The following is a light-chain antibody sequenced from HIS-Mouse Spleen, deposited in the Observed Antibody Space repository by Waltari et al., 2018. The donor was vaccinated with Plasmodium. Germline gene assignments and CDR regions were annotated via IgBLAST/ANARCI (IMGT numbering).Light chain of an antibody. CDR3: YSTDSSGNHRV. Sequence: SYELTQPPSVSVSPGQTARITCSADALPKKYAYWYQQKSGQAPVLVIYEDSKRPSGIPERFSGPSSGTMATLTISGAQVEDEADYYCYSTDSSGNHRVFGGGTKLTVL. J-gene: IGLJ3*02. CDR1: ALPKKY. CDR2: EDS. V-gene: IGLV3-10*01.